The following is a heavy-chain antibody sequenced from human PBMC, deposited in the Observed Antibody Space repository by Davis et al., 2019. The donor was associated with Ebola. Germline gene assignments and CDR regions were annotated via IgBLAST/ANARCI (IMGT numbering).Heavy chain of an antibody. V-gene: IGHV3-33*08. CDR2: IWYDGSNK. J-gene: IGHJ4*02. CDR1: GFTFSDYY. CDR3: ARGRGGPNDY. Sequence: PGGSLRLSCAASGFTFSDYYMSWIRQAPGKGLEWVAVIWYDGSNKYYADSVKGRFTISRDNAKNSLYLQMNSLRDEDTAVYYCARGRGGPNDYWGQGTLVTVSS. D-gene: IGHD3-16*01.